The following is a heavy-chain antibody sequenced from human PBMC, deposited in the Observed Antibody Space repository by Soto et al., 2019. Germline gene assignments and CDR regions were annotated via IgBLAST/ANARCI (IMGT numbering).Heavy chain of an antibody. CDR1: GFTFSSSG. J-gene: IGHJ4*02. CDR3: ARETVDQDISPDFDY. V-gene: IGHV3-48*04. Sequence: VGSLSLSCAASGFTFSSSGMKWVRQAPGKGLEWVADICSGGSKIYYADAVKGRFTISRDNAKNSLYLQMNSLRAEDTAVYYCARETVDQDISPDFDYWGQGTLVTVSP. CDR2: ICSGGSKI. D-gene: IGHD2-21*01.